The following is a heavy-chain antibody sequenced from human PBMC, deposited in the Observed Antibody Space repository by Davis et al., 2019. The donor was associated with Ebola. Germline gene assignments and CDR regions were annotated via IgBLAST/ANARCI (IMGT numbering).Heavy chain of an antibody. J-gene: IGHJ6*04. CDR1: GFTFSTYS. CDR2: ISSDSDYI. CDR3: AIDTAMVGVRYYGMDV. Sequence: GESLKISCAASGFTFSTYSMSWVRQAPGKALEWVSSISSDSDYIYYADSAKGRFTISRDNAKNSLFLQMNSLRAEDTAVYYCAIDTAMVGVRYYGMDVWGKGTTVTVSS. V-gene: IGHV3-21*01. D-gene: IGHD5-18*01.